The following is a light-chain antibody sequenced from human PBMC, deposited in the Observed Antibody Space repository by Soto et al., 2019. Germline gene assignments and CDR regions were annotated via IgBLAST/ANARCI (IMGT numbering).Light chain of an antibody. J-gene: IGKJ1*01. V-gene: IGKV1-39*01. CDR2: AAS. CDR1: QTISSY. CDR3: QQSHTWT. Sequence: DIQMTQSPSSLSASVGDRVTITCRASQTISSYLNWYQQKPGNAPKVLIYAASSLRSGVPSRFSGSGSGTDFTLTISSLQPEDFATDYCQQSHTWTFGQGTKVELK.